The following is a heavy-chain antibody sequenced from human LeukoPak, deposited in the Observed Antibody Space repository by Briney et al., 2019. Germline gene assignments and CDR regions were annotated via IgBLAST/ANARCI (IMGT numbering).Heavy chain of an antibody. CDR1: GGSISTSTYY. D-gene: IGHD3-10*01. Sequence: PSETLSLTCTVSGGSISTSTYYWGWIRQPPGKGLEWIGSINYSGTTYYNPSLKSRVTISVDTSKNQFSLKLSSVTAADTAVYYCASPIYHYGSGSSRTDYWGQGTLVTVSS. CDR2: INYSGTT. CDR3: ASPIYHYGSGSSRTDY. J-gene: IGHJ4*02. V-gene: IGHV4-39*01.